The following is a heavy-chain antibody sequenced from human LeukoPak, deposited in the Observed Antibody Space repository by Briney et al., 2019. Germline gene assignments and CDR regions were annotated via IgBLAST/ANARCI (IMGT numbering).Heavy chain of an antibody. D-gene: IGHD4-23*01. CDR2: IYYSGST. V-gene: IGHV4-39*01. J-gene: IGHJ4*02. CDR1: GGSISSSSYY. CDR3: ARLGDYGGNPILHKYYIDY. Sequence: PSETLSLTCTVSGGSISSSSYYWGWIRQPPGKGLEWIGSIYYSGSTYYNPSLKSRVTISVDTSKNQFSLKLSSVTAADTAVYYCARLGDYGGNPILHKYYIDYWGQGTLVTVSS.